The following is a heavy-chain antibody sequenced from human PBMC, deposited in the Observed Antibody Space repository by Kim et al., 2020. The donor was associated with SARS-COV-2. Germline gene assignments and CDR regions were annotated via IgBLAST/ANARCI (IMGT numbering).Heavy chain of an antibody. CDR2: IKSKTDGGTT. CDR3: TTDMGSLWFGDVRWVDV. J-gene: IGHJ6*02. Sequence: GGSLRLSCAASGFTFSNAWMSWVRQAPGKGLEWVGRIKSKTDGGTTDYAAPVKGRFTISRDDSKNTLYLQMNSLKTEDTAVYYCTTDMGSLWFGDVRWVDVWGQGTTVTVSS. V-gene: IGHV3-15*01. D-gene: IGHD3-10*01. CDR1: GFTFSNAW.